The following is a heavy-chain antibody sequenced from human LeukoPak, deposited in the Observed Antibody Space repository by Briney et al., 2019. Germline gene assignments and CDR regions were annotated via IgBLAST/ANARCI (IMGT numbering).Heavy chain of an antibody. V-gene: IGHV5-51*01. J-gene: IGHJ2*01. CDR1: GYRFTRNW. CDR2: IYPGDSDS. D-gene: IGHD4-23*01. Sequence: GESPKISCKGSGYRFTRNWIGWGPQVPGQGPEWMAIIYPGDSDSRYSTSPQGPVPISADKSIDPAYLQWSRLKASDTAMYYRARRVVKSRNWYFDLWGRGTLVTVSS. CDR3: ARRVVKSRNWYFDL.